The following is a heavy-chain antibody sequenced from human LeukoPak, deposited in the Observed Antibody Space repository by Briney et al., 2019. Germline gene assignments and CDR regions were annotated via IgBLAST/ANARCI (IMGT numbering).Heavy chain of an antibody. V-gene: IGHV3-74*01. J-gene: IGHJ4*02. D-gene: IGHD5-18*01. CDR1: GFSFSSYW. CDR3: ARAMGGTGSDY. CDR2: IDSDGSST. Sequence: GGSLRLSCAASGFSFSSYWMHWVRQAPGKGLVWVSRIDSDGSSTRYADSVKGRFTISRDNAKNTVYLQMNSLRAEDTAVYYCARAMGGTGSDYWGQGTLVTVSS.